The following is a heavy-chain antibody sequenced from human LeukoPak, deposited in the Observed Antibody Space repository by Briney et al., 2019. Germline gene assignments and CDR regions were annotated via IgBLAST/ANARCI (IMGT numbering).Heavy chain of an antibody. CDR1: GFTLSSYG. J-gene: IGHJ4*02. CDR2: IWYDGSNK. Sequence: GRSLTLSCAASGFTLSSYGMHWVRQAPGKGLEWVAVIWYDGSNKYYADSVKGRFTISRDNSKNTLYLQMNSLRAEDTAVYYCAKGPGDYDSSGYYVDYWGQGTLVTVSS. D-gene: IGHD3-22*01. V-gene: IGHV3-33*06. CDR3: AKGPGDYDSSGYYVDY.